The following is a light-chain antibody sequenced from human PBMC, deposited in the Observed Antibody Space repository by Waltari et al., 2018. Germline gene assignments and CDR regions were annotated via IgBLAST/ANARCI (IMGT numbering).Light chain of an antibody. CDR3: QHYVRLPAT. CDR2: GAS. CDR1: QRVSRS. J-gene: IGKJ1*01. Sequence: IVLTQSPGTLSLSPGERATLSCRASQRVSRSLAWYQQKPGQAPKLVIYGASTRATGIPDRFTGSGSGTDFRLTISSLEPEDFAIYFCQHYVRLPATFGQGTKVEIK. V-gene: IGKV3-20*01.